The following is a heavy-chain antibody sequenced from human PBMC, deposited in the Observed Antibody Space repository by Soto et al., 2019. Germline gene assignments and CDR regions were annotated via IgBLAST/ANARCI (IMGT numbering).Heavy chain of an antibody. CDR3: ARDLRRGVLRYFDWSPRDYYYYGMDV. CDR1: GYTFTGYY. V-gene: IGHV1-2*02. CDR2: INPNSGGT. D-gene: IGHD3-9*01. Sequence: ASVKVSCKASGYTFTGYYMHWVRQAPGQGLEWMGWINPNSGGTNYAQKFQGRVTMTRDTSISTAYMELSRLRSDDTAVYYCARDLRRGVLRYFDWSPRDYYYYGMDVWGQGTTVTVS. J-gene: IGHJ6*02.